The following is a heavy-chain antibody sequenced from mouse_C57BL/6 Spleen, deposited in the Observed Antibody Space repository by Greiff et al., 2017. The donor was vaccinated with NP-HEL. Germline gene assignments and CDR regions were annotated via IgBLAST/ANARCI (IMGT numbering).Heavy chain of an antibody. Sequence: QVQLQQSDAELVKPGASVKISCKVSGYTFTDHTIHWMKQRPEQGLEWIGYIYPRDGSTKYNEKFKGKATLTADKSSSTAYMQLNSLTSEESAVYLCDSGDSGDLAWFDYWGQGTMVTVSA. CDR3: DSGDSGDLAWFDY. V-gene: IGHV1-78*01. CDR1: GYTFTDHT. J-gene: IGHJ3*01. CDR2: IYPRDGST.